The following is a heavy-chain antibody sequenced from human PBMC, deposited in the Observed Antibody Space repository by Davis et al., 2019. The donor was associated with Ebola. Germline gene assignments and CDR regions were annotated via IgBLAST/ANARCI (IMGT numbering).Heavy chain of an antibody. Sequence: SETLSLTCAVSGGSISSSNWWSWVRQPPGKGLEWIGEIYHSGSTNYNPSLKSRVTISVDKSKNQFSLKLSSVTAADTAVYYCASPSFMITFGGVIVIPFGYWGQGTLVTVSS. CDR3: ASPSFMITFGGVIVIPFGY. CDR2: IYHSGST. J-gene: IGHJ4*02. V-gene: IGHV4-4*02. D-gene: IGHD3-16*02. CDR1: GGSISSSNW.